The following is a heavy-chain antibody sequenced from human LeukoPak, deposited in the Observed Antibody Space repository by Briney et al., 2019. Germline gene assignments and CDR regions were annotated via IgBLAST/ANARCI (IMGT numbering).Heavy chain of an antibody. CDR2: ISGSGGST. J-gene: IGHJ4*02. D-gene: IGHD3-3*01. Sequence: GGSLRLSCAASGFTFSSYAMSWVRQAPGKGLEWVSAISGSGGSTYYADSVKGRFTISRDNSKNTLYLQMNSLRAEDTAVYYCAKVERVLRFLEWLSLSDYWGQGTLVTVSS. CDR3: AKVERVLRFLEWLSLSDY. V-gene: IGHV3-23*01. CDR1: GFTFSSYA.